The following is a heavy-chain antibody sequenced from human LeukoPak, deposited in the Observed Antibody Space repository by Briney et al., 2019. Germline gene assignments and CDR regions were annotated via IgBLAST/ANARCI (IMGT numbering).Heavy chain of an antibody. CDR1: GFTFSSYW. Sequence: GGTLRLSCAASGFTFSSYWMSWVRQAPGKGLEWVANIKQDGSEKYYVASVQGRFTISRDNAKNSLYLQMNSLRAEDTAVYYCARGDYVWGSYRYTDTNYFDYWGQGTLVTVSS. V-gene: IGHV3-7*01. CDR2: IKQDGSEK. CDR3: ARGDYVWGSYRYTDTNYFDY. J-gene: IGHJ4*02. D-gene: IGHD3-16*02.